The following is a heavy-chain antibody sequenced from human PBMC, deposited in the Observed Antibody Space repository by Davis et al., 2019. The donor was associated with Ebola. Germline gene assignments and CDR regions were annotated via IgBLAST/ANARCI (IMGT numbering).Heavy chain of an antibody. J-gene: IGHJ4*02. CDR1: GYTFTSYA. Sequence: ASVKVSCKASGYTFTSYAMHWVRQAPGQRLEWMGWISAYNGNTNYAQKLQGRVTMTTDTSTSTAYMELRSLRSDDTAVYYCARDRRYYYDSSGYYSNDYWGQGTLVTVSS. CDR3: ARDRRYYYDSSGYYSNDY. V-gene: IGHV1-18*01. CDR2: ISAYNGNT. D-gene: IGHD3-22*01.